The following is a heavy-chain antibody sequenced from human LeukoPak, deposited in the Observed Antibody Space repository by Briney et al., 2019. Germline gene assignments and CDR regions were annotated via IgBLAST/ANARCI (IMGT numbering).Heavy chain of an antibody. D-gene: IGHD3-9*01. Sequence: PSETLSLTCAVYGGSFSGYYWSWIRQPPGKGLEWIGEINPSGSTNYNPSLKSRVTISVDTSKNQFSLKLSSVTAADTAVYYCARGTGNYYGYWGQGTLVTVSS. J-gene: IGHJ4*02. CDR2: INPSGST. V-gene: IGHV4-34*01. CDR3: ARGTGNYYGY. CDR1: GGSFSGYY.